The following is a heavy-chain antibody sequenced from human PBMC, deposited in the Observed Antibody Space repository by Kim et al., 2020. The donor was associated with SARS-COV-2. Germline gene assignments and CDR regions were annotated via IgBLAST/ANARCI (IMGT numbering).Heavy chain of an antibody. Sequence: GGSLRLSCAASGFTFSSYGMHWVRQAPGKGLEWVAVIWYDGSNKYYADSVKGRFTISRDNSKNTLYLQMNSLRAEDTAVYYCASLVTRYDAFDIWGQGTMVTVSS. CDR2: IWYDGSNK. V-gene: IGHV3-33*01. CDR1: GFTFSSYG. CDR3: ASLVTRYDAFDI. J-gene: IGHJ3*02. D-gene: IGHD2-21*02.